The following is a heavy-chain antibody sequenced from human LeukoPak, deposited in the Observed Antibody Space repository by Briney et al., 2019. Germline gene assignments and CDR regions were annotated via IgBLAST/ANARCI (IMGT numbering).Heavy chain of an antibody. CDR3: ARAPYYYDSSGPNHEIGCDY. CDR1: GFTFSSYA. V-gene: IGHV3-30-3*01. J-gene: IGHJ4*02. CDR2: ISYDGSNK. Sequence: GGSLRLSCAASGFTFSSYAMHWVRQTPGKGLEWVAVISYDGSNKYYADSVKGRFTISRDNSKNTLYLQMNSLRAEDTAVYYCARAPYYYDSSGPNHEIGCDYWGQGTLVTVSS. D-gene: IGHD3-22*01.